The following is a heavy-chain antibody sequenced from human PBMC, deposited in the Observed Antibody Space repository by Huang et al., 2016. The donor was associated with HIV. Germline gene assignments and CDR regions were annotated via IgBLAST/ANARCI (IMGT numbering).Heavy chain of an antibody. CDR1: GGRFSNHV. D-gene: IGHD2-2*01. V-gene: IGHV1-69*01. Sequence: QVQLVQSGAEVKKPGSSVKVSCTASGGRFSNHVFSWVRQVPGQGLEWRGGNIPIVGTTNYAQKFQGRVTSTAEESTGTAYLELSSLRSEDTAVYFCARESNIVVVPHTIKFFDYWGQGTLVTVSS. CDR2: NIPIVGTT. J-gene: IGHJ4*02. CDR3: ARESNIVVVPHTIKFFDY.